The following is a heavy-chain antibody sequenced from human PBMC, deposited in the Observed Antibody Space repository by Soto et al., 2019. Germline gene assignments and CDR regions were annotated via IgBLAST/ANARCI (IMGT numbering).Heavy chain of an antibody. CDR2: IIPIFGTA. V-gene: IGHV1-69*13. D-gene: IGHD3-22*01. CDR1: GGTFSSYA. Sequence: SVKVSCKASGGTFSSYAISWVRQAPGQGLEWMGGIIPIFGTANYAQKFQGRVTITADESTSTAYMELSSLRSEDTAVYYCASGGDSSGYYSRFVWFDPWGQGTLVTVSS. CDR3: ASGGDSSGYYSRFVWFDP. J-gene: IGHJ5*02.